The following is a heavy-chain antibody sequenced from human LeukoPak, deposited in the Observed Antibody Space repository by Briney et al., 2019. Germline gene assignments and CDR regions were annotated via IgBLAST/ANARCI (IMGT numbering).Heavy chain of an antibody. D-gene: IGHD1-26*01. CDR3: AKQEGALIENWCFDH. V-gene: IGHV3-30*18. J-gene: IGHJ4*02. CDR2: ISYDGSDK. Sequence: GGSLRLSCAASGFTFSSYGMHWVRQAPGKGLEWVAVISYDGSDKYYADSVKGRFTVSRDNSKNTLYLQMSSLRVEDTALYYCAKQEGALIENWCFDHWGLGTLVTVSS. CDR1: GFTFSSYG.